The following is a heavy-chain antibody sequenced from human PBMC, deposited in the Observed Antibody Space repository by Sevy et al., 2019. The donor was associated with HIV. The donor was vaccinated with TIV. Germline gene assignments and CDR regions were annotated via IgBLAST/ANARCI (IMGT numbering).Heavy chain of an antibody. Sequence: GGSLRLSCAASGFTFSSYAMSWVRQAPGKGLEWVSAISGSGGSTYYADSVKSRFTISRDNSKNTLYLQMNSLRAEDTAVYYCAKDRWGGDFSNAFDIWGQGTMVTVSS. V-gene: IGHV3-23*01. CDR2: ISGSGGST. CDR1: GFTFSSYA. D-gene: IGHD2-21*02. CDR3: AKDRWGGDFSNAFDI. J-gene: IGHJ3*02.